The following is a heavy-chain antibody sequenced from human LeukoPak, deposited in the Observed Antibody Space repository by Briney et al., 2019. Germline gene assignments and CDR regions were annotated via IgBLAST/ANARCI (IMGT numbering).Heavy chain of an antibody. D-gene: IGHD2-15*01. V-gene: IGHV4-31*03. CDR2: IYHSGHT. CDR3: ARLLYYDFYMDV. Sequence: SQTLSLTCTVSGGSISHGGYYWSWIRQLPGTGLECVGSIYHSGHTYYNPSLRSRVTMQLDTSKKQFSLRLSSVTAADTAVYYCARLLYYDFYMDVWGKGATVTVSS. J-gene: IGHJ6*03. CDR1: GGSISHGGYY.